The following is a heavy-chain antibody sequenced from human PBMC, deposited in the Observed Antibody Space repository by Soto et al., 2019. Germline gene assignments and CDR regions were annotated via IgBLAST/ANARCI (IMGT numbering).Heavy chain of an antibody. D-gene: IGHD5-18*01. Sequence: QVQLVESGGGVVQPGRSLRLSCAASGFTFSSYAMHWVRQAPGKGLEWEAVISYDGSNKYYADSVKGRFTISRDNSKNTLYLQMNSLRAEDTAVYYCARDGGYSYGSDSFLDYWGQGTLVTVSS. CDR2: ISYDGSNK. V-gene: IGHV3-30-3*01. CDR3: ARDGGYSYGSDSFLDY. CDR1: GFTFSSYA. J-gene: IGHJ4*02.